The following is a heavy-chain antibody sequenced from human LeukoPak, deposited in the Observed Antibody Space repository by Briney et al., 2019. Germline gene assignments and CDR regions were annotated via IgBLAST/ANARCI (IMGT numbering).Heavy chain of an antibody. CDR2: IYYSGST. Sequence: SETLSLTFSVSGGSISSYYWSWIRQPPGKGLKWIGYIYYSGSTNYNPSLQRRVTISVDTSKNQFSLRLSSVTAADTAVYYCARVTGYIVEDYFDYWGRGTLVTVSS. CDR3: ARVTGYIVEDYFDY. CDR1: GGSISSYY. V-gene: IGHV4-59*01. J-gene: IGHJ4*02. D-gene: IGHD3-22*01.